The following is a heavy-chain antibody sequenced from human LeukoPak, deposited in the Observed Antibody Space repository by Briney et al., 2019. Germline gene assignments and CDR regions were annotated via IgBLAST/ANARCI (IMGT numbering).Heavy chain of an antibody. D-gene: IGHD4-23*01. Sequence: PGGSLRLSCAASGFTFRSHSMNWVRQAPGKGLEWVSSISSSRGSIYYADSVKGRFTISRDNAKNSLYLQMNSLRAEDTAVYYCATLTTVVLDAFDIWGQGTMVTVSS. CDR3: ATLTTVVLDAFDI. V-gene: IGHV3-21*01. J-gene: IGHJ3*02. CDR1: GFTFRSHS. CDR2: ISSSRGSI.